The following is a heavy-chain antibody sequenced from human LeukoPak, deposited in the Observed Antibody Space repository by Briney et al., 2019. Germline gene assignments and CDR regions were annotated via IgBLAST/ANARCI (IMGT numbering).Heavy chain of an antibody. V-gene: IGHV4-4*02. CDR1: GGSVINTNW. D-gene: IGHD6-6*01. CDR2: IYYSGTS. J-gene: IGHJ4*02. Sequence: SGTLSLTCGVSGGSVINTNWWTWVRQHPGKGLEWIGHIYYSGTSFYNPSLTSRVTISVDTSKNQFSLKLTSVNDADTAVYYCARIERSSYSLGFDYWDQGTLVTVSS. CDR3: ARIERSSYSLGFDY.